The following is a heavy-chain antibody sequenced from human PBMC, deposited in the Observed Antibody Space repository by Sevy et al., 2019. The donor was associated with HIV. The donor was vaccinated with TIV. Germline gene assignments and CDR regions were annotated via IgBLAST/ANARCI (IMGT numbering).Heavy chain of an antibody. CDR1: GFTFSSYA. V-gene: IGHV3-23*01. Sequence: GGSLRLSCAASGFTFSSYAMTWVRQAPGKGLEWVSGISSSTYYADSVKGRFTISRDNSNNMLYLQMNSLRPEDTAVYYCAKTRIQNYYYYYMDVWGKGTTVTVSS. CDR3: AKTRIQNYYYYYMDV. J-gene: IGHJ6*03. CDR2: ISSST.